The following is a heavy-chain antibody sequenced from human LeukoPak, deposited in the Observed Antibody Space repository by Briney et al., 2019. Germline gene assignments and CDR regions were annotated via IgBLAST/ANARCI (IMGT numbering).Heavy chain of an antibody. V-gene: IGHV4-39*07. CDR1: GGSISSSSYY. Sequence: SETLSLTCTVSGGSISSSSYYWGWIRQPPGKGLEWIGSIYYSGSTYYNPSLKSRATISVDTSKNQFSLKLSSVTAADTAVYYCASAYYYDSGFDYWGQGTLVTVSS. CDR3: ASAYYYDSGFDY. J-gene: IGHJ4*02. CDR2: IYYSGST. D-gene: IGHD3-22*01.